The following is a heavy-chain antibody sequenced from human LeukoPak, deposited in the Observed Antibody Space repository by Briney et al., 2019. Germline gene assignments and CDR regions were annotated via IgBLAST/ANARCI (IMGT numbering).Heavy chain of an antibody. CDR3: ARDVGYRSWLDP. CDR2: ITGSSNAR. J-gene: IGHJ5*02. CDR1: GFTFSTYG. V-gene: IGHV3-48*01. Sequence: GGSLRLSCATSGFTFSTYGMHWVRQAPGKGLEWASYITGSSNARYYANSMKGRFIISRDNAQSSLYLQMNSLRAEDTAIYYCARDVGYRSWLDPWGQGTLVIVSS. D-gene: IGHD5-18*01.